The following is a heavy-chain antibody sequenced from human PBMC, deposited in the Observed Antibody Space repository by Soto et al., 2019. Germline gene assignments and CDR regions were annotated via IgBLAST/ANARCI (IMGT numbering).Heavy chain of an antibody. V-gene: IGHV1-3*01. J-gene: IGHJ6*02. D-gene: IGHD3-16*01. Sequence: QVRLVQSGTEVKKPGASVMVSCKATGYTFANYANHWVRQPPGQDFEWMGWINAGNGNTRNSQKVQGRVTFTRDTSATTANMEVGSLRFEDTAVYYCVRDLSGWGMTNGHFGVDVWGQGTTVIVSS. CDR2: INAGNGNT. CDR3: VRDLSGWGMTNGHFGVDV. CDR1: GYTFANYA.